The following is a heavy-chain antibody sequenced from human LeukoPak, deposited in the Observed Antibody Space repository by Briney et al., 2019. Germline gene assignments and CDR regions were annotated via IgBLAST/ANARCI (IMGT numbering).Heavy chain of an antibody. Sequence: SETLSLTCAVYGGSFSGYYWSWIRQPPGKGLEWIGEINHSGSTNYNPSLKSRVTISVDTSKNQFSLKLSSVTAADTAVYYCARDRRFGAAGLIKWFDPWGQGTLVTVSS. CDR3: ARDRRFGAAGLIKWFDP. CDR2: INHSGST. D-gene: IGHD6-13*01. V-gene: IGHV4-34*01. J-gene: IGHJ5*02. CDR1: GGSFSGYY.